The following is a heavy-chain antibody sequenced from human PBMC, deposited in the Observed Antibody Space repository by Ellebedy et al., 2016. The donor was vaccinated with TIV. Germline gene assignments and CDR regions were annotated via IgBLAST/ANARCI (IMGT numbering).Heavy chain of an antibody. CDR2: SNHNGNT. Sequence: SETLSLXXGVYGGSFSGYFWSWIRQAPGKGLEWIGESNHNGNTNYNPSLKSRVTISVDTSKHQFSLKLSSVTAADTAVYFCARGLRDPGVISHYYYYMDVWGKGTTVTVSS. J-gene: IGHJ6*03. D-gene: IGHD2-21*01. CDR1: GGSFSGYF. V-gene: IGHV4-34*01. CDR3: ARGLRDPGVISHYYYYMDV.